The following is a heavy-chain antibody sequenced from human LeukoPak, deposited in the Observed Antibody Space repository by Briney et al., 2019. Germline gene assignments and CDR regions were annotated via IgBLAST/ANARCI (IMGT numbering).Heavy chain of an antibody. D-gene: IGHD3-9*01. Sequence: VASVKVSCKVSGYTLTELSMHWVRQAPGKGLEWMGGFDPEDGETIYAQKFQGRVTMTEDTSTDTAYMELSSLRSEDTAVYYCAKPKGRYFDWNDYWGQGTLVTVSS. CDR1: GYTLTELS. V-gene: IGHV1-24*01. J-gene: IGHJ4*02. CDR2: FDPEDGET. CDR3: AKPKGRYFDWNDY.